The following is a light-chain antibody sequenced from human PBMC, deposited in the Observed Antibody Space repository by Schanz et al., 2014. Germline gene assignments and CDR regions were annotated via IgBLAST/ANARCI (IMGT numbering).Light chain of an antibody. CDR3: SSYTISSSYV. CDR2: DVS. J-gene: IGLJ1*01. V-gene: IGLV2-14*01. Sequence: QSALTQPASVSGSPGQSITISCTGTSSDVGGYNDVSWYQQHPGKAPKLMIYDVSNRPSGVSNRFSASKSGNTASLTISGLQAEEEADYYCSSYTISSSYVFGTGTKVTVL. CDR1: SSDVGGYND.